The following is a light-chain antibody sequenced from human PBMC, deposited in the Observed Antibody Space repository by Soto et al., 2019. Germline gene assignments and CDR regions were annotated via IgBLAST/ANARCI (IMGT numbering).Light chain of an antibody. V-gene: IGKV3-20*01. CDR1: QSVSSSF. J-gene: IGKJ1*01. CDR2: GAS. CDR3: HRYDSSPWT. Sequence: EIVLTQSPGTLSLSPGERATLSCRASQSVSSSFLAWYQQKPGQAPRLLIYGASNRATGIPDRFSGSGSGTDFTLTISRLEPEDFAVYYCHRYDSSPWTFGQGTKVEIE.